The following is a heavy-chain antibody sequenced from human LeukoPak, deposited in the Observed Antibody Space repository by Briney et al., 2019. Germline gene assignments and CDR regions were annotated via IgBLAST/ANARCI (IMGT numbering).Heavy chain of an antibody. J-gene: IGHJ1*01. V-gene: IGHV4-39*07. Sequence: SETLSLTCAVSGGSVSSSKYLWGWIRQPPGKELEWIGSISYSGNTDSNPSLQGRVTLSADTSKNQFSLKLTSVTAADSAVYYCAGLGVMVLVYQSESWGQGTPVTVSS. CDR1: GGSVSSSKYL. CDR3: AGLGVMVLVYQSES. CDR2: ISYSGNT. D-gene: IGHD2-8*01.